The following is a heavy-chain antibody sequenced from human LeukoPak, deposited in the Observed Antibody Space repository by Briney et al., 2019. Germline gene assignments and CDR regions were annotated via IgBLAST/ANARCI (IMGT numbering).Heavy chain of an antibody. V-gene: IGHV4-59*01. J-gene: IGHJ3*02. D-gene: IGHD3-3*01. CDR1: GGSISSYY. CDR3: ATNSHRITIFGVVIPYAFDI. CDR2: IYYSGST. Sequence: SETLSLTCTVSGGSISSYYWSWIRQPPGKGLERIGYIYYSGSTNYNPSLKSRVTISVDTSKNQFSLKLSSVTAADTAVYYCATNSHRITIFGVVIPYAFDIWGQGTMVTVSS.